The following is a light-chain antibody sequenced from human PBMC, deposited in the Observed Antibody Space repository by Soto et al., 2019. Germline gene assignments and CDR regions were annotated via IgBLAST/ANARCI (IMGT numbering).Light chain of an antibody. J-gene: IGKJ2*01. Sequence: EIVLTQSPGTLSLSPGERATLSCRASQSVSSSYLAWYQQKPGQAPRVLIHGASSRATGIPDRFSGSGSGTDFTLTISRLQPEDVLVYFCQQYCSPPPNTFGQGTKVAIK. CDR3: QQYCSPPPNT. V-gene: IGKV3-20*01. CDR1: QSVSSSY. CDR2: GAS.